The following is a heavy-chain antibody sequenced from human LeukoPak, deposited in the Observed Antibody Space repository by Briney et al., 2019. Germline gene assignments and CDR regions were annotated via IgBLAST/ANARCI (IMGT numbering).Heavy chain of an antibody. CDR1: GGSFSGYY. Sequence: SETLSLTCAVYGGSFSGYYWSWIRQPPGKGLEWIGEINHSGSTNYNPSLKSRVTISADTSKNQFSLKLSSVTAADTAVYYCARPRADAFDIWGQGTMVTVSS. CDR3: ARPRADAFDI. V-gene: IGHV4-34*01. J-gene: IGHJ3*02. CDR2: INHSGST.